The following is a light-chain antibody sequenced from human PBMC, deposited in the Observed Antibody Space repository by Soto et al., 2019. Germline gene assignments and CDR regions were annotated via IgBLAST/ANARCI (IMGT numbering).Light chain of an antibody. CDR2: EVS. V-gene: IGLV2-14*01. CDR3: SSYAGSNNLV. J-gene: IGLJ3*02. Sequence: QSVLTQPASVSGSPGQSITISCTGTSSDVGGYNYVSWYQQHPGKAPKLMIYEVSNRPSGVSNRFSGSKSGNTASLTVSGLQAEDEGDYYCSSYAGSNNLVFGGGTKLTVL. CDR1: SSDVGGYNY.